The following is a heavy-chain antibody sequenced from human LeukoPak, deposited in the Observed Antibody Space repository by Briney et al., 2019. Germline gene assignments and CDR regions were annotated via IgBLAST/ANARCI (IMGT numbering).Heavy chain of an antibody. D-gene: IGHD6-19*01. J-gene: IGHJ4*02. Sequence: GGSLRLSCAASGFTVSSNYMSWVRQAPGKGLEWVSYISSSSSTIYYADSVKGRFTISRDNAKNSLYLQMNSLRAEDTAVYFCARDWSAVAAPDYFDYWGQGTLVTVSA. CDR3: ARDWSAVAAPDYFDY. CDR1: GFTVSSNY. V-gene: IGHV3-48*01. CDR2: ISSSSSTI.